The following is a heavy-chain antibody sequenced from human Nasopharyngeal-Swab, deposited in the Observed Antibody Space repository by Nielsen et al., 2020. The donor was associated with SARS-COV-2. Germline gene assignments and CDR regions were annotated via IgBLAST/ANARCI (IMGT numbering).Heavy chain of an antibody. CDR3: AHRRTYSGSLDY. CDR2: IYWDDDK. J-gene: IGHJ4*02. CDR1: GFSIRTSGVG. D-gene: IGHD1-26*01. Sequence: SGSTPAKPTHTLTPTCPFYGFSIRTSGVGVGWIRQPPGKALEWLELIYWDDDKRYSPTLKSRLTITKDTTKNQVVLTMTSMDPVDTATYYCAHRRTYSGSLDYWGQGTLVTVSS. V-gene: IGHV2-5*02.